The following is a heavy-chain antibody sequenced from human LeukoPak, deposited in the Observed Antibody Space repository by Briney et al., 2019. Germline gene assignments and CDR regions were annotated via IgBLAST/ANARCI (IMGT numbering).Heavy chain of an antibody. CDR1: GGSISSYY. Sequence: SEALSLTCTVSGGSISSYYWSWIRQPPGKGLEWIGYIYYSGSTNYNPSLKSRVTISVDTSKNQFSLKLSSVTAADTAVYYCARPLARGSSGAFDIWGQGTMVTVSS. CDR3: ARPLARGSSGAFDI. D-gene: IGHD6-19*01. V-gene: IGHV4-59*08. J-gene: IGHJ3*02. CDR2: IYYSGST.